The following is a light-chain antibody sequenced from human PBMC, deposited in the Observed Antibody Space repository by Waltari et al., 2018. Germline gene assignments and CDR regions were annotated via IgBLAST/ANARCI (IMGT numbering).Light chain of an antibody. J-gene: IGLJ2*01. CDR3: SSYISSDTLEL. CDR1: SSDIGNYNY. V-gene: IGLV2-14*03. CDR2: DVS. Sequence: HSALTPPASVSGSPGPSITISCTGTSSDIGNYNYFSWYQQHPGKAPKLMIFDVSNRPSGVSDRFSGSKSGNTASLTISGLQAEDEADYYCSSYISSDTLELFGGGTSLTVL.